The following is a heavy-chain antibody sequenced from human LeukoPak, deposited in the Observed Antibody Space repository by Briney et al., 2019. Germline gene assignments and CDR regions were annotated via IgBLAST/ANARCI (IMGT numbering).Heavy chain of an antibody. D-gene: IGHD3-10*01. CDR2: IYYSGST. CDR1: GGSISSSSYY. V-gene: IGHV4-39*07. CDR3: ARDRGFMVRGSRRGYDDYYYYMDV. Sequence: SETLSLTCTVSGGSISSSSYYWGWIRQPPGKGLEWIGSIYYSGSTYYNPSLKSRVTISVDTSKNQFSLKLSSVTAADTAVYYCARDRGFMVRGSRRGYDDYYYYMDVWGKGTTVTISS. J-gene: IGHJ6*03.